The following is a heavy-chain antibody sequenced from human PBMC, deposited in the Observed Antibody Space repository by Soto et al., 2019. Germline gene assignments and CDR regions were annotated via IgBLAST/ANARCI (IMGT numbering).Heavy chain of an antibody. D-gene: IGHD3-22*01. CDR3: ARLGGYYQAFDS. CDR1: GGSISSSNW. J-gene: IGHJ4*02. CDR2: IYHSGST. V-gene: IGHV4-4*02. Sequence: PSETLSLTCAVSGGSISSSNWWSWVRQPPGKGLEWIGEIYHSGSTSYNPSLKSRVSISVDKSKNKLSLNLNSVTAADTAVYYCARLGGYYQAFDSWGQGTLVTVSS.